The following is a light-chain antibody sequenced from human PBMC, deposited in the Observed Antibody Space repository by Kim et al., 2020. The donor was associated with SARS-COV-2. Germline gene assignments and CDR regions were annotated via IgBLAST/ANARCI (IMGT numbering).Light chain of an antibody. CDR3: CSSAGSYTWV. CDR1: NSDVGAYNF. Sequence: GQSVHISCTGTNSDVGAYNFVSWFQQHPGKAPKLIIYHFTKRPSGVPNRFSASKSGNTASLTISGLQAEDEADYYCCSSAGSYTWVFGGGTQLTVL. V-gene: IGLV2-11*03. CDR2: HFT. J-gene: IGLJ3*02.